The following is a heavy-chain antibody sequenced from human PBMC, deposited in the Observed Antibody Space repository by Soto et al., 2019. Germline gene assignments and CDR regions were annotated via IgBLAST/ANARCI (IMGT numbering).Heavy chain of an antibody. CDR3: AKGYGLDV. J-gene: IGHJ6*02. CDR1: GFPFSRHS. Sequence: GGALRLSCSAPGFPFSRHSMNWVRQTPGKGLEWVSLITSSGASTSYADSVKGRFTISRDNSKNTLYVQMNSLRAEDTAVYYCAKGYGLDVWGQGTTVTVSS. CDR2: ITSSGAST. V-gene: IGHV3-23*01.